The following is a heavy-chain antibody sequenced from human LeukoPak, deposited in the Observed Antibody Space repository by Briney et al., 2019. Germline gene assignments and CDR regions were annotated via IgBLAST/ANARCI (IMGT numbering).Heavy chain of an antibody. V-gene: IGHV4-4*07. CDR1: GGSLGGSY. CDR2: ISSSGTT. CDR3: ARDPSDIVVVPERGRNDAFDI. J-gene: IGHJ3*02. Sequence: SETLSLTCTVYGGSLGGSYWSWLRQPAGNGLEWIGRISSSGTTNYDPSLRSRVTMSVDTSKNQFSLKLSSVTAADTAVYYCARDPSDIVVVPERGRNDAFDIRGQGTMVTVSS. D-gene: IGHD2-2*01.